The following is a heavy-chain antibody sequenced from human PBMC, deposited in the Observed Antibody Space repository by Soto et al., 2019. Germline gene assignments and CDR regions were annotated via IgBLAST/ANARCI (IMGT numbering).Heavy chain of an antibody. CDR1: GFTFSSYW. Sequence: EVQLVESGGGLVQPGGSLRLSCGASGFTFSSYWMHWVRQTPGKGLVWVARVNTDETRTSYADSVKGRFTVSRDNAKNTLYLQMNSLRAEDTAVYHCARVLNGQWYFDYWGQGTQVTVSS. J-gene: IGHJ4*02. CDR2: VNTDETRT. V-gene: IGHV3-74*01. D-gene: IGHD6-19*01. CDR3: ARVLNGQWYFDY.